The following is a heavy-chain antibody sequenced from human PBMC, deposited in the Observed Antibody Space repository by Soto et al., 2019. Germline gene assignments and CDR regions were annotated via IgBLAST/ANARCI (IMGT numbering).Heavy chain of an antibody. CDR3: ARGPRTQNYDPMTGYYRY. J-gene: IGHJ4*02. D-gene: IGHD3-9*01. CDR1: SYPFTSYG. Sequence: QVQLVQSGPEVKKPGASVKVSCKASSYPFTSYGISWVRQAPEQGLEWMGWISAYNGNTNFAQKFQGRVTMTTDTSMSTAYMELRSLRLDDTAMYYCARGPRTQNYDPMTGYYRYWGQGTLVTVSS. V-gene: IGHV1-18*01. CDR2: ISAYNGNT.